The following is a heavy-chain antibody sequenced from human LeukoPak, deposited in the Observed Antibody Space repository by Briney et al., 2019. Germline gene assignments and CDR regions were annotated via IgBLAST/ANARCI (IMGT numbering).Heavy chain of an antibody. D-gene: IGHD4-17*01. CDR2: IYYSGST. CDR3: ARYYGDYVGLIDY. Sequence: SETLSLTCTVSGGSISSYYWSWIRQPPGKGLEWIGYIYYSGSTNYNPSLKSRVTISVDTSKNQFSLKLSPVTAADTAVYYCARYYGDYVGLIDYWGQGTLVTVSS. CDR1: GGSISSYY. V-gene: IGHV4-59*01. J-gene: IGHJ4*02.